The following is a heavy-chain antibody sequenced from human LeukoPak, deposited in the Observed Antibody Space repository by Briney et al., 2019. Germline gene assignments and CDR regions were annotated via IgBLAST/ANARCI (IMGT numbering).Heavy chain of an antibody. J-gene: IGHJ4*02. D-gene: IGHD3-22*01. CDR2: INHSGST. V-gene: IGHV4-34*01. Sequence: SETLSLTCAVYGGSFSGYYWSWIRQPPGKGLEWIGEINHSGSTNYNPSLKSRVTISVDTSKNQFSLKLSSVTAADTAVYYCARGGNHYYDSSGYYVTPIDYWGRGTLDTVSS. CDR3: ARGGNHYYDSSGYYVTPIDY. CDR1: GGSFSGYY.